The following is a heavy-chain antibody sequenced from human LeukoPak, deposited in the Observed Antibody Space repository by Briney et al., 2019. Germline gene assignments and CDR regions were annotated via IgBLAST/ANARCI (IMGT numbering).Heavy chain of an antibody. CDR3: ARVAAYYYFDY. CDR2: IYHSGGT. Sequence: SETLSLTCAVSGYSISSGYYWGWIRQPPGKGLEWIGSIYHSGGTYYNPSLKSRVTISVDTSKNQFSLKLSSVTAADTAVYYCARVAAYYYFDYWGQGTLVTVSS. CDR1: GYSISSGYY. D-gene: IGHD6-19*01. J-gene: IGHJ4*02. V-gene: IGHV4-38-2*01.